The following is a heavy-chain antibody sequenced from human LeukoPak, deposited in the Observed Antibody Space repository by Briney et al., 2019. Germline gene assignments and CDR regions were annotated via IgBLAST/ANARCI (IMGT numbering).Heavy chain of an antibody. CDR3: ARGVLLRGRGAFDI. D-gene: IGHD3-10*01. Sequence: ASVKVSCKASGYTFTSYYMDWVRQAPGQGLEWMGWVIPSSGGTNYAQKFNDRVTMTREVSISTAYMELSSLTYDDTAVYYCARGVLLRGRGAFDIWGQGSLVTVSS. CDR2: VIPSSGGT. V-gene: IGHV1-2*02. CDR1: GYTFTSYY. J-gene: IGHJ3*02.